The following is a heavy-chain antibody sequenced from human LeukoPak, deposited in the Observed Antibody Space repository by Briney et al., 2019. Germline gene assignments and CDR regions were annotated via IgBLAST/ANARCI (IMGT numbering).Heavy chain of an antibody. CDR1: GDSVSSNGAA. CDR2: TYYRSKWYN. J-gene: IGHJ4*02. D-gene: IGHD1-1*01. Sequence: SQTLSLTCAISGDSVSSNGAAWNWIRQSPSRGLEWLGRTYYRSKWYNDYAVSVKSRITINPDTSKNQFSLQLNSVTPEDTAVYYCARDSPEGNNWGSEPTFDYWGQGTLVTVSS. CDR3: ARDSPEGNNWGSEPTFDY. V-gene: IGHV6-1*01.